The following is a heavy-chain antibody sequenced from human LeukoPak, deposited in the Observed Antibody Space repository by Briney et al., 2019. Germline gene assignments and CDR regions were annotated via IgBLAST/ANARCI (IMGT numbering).Heavy chain of an antibody. J-gene: IGHJ6*03. CDR3: ARCYCSGSFPYYYYYMDV. CDR2: IKKDGSEK. D-gene: IGHD3-10*01. CDR1: GFTFSSHW. V-gene: IGHV3-7*03. Sequence: GGSLRLSCAASGFTFSSHWMSWVRQAPGKGLEWVANIKKDGSEKYYVDSVKGRFTISRDNSKNTLYLQMNNLRAEDTAVYYCARCYCSGSFPYYYYYMDVWGKGTTVTISS.